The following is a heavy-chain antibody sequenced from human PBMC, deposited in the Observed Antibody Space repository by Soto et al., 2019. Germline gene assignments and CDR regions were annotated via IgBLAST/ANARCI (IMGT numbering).Heavy chain of an antibody. V-gene: IGHV4-59*11. CDR3: ARGDYSDSSGLYFDY. CDR1: VGSISSHY. Sequence: QVQLQESGPGLVKPSETLSLICTVSVGSISSHYWSWIRQPPGKGLEWIGYFYYSGSTSYNPSLKSRVTISVDTSKNQYSLKLSSVTAADTAVYHCARGDYSDSSGLYFDYWGQGTLGTVCS. CDR2: FYYSGST. D-gene: IGHD3-22*01. J-gene: IGHJ4*02.